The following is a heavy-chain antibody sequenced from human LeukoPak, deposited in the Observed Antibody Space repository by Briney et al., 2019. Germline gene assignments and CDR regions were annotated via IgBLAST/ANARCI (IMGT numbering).Heavy chain of an antibody. Sequence: GESLKISCKGSGYSFTSYWIGWVRQMPGKGLEWMGIIYPGDSDTRYSPSFQGQVTISADKSISTAYLQWSSLKASDTAMYYCARLVRYDFWSGYEYYFDYWGQGTLVTVSS. CDR2: IYPGDSDT. J-gene: IGHJ4*02. CDR3: ARLVRYDFWSGYEYYFDY. V-gene: IGHV5-51*01. D-gene: IGHD3-3*01. CDR1: GYSFTSYW.